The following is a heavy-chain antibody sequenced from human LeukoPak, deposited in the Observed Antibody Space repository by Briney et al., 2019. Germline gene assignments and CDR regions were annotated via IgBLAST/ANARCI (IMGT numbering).Heavy chain of an antibody. V-gene: IGHV4-39*01. CDR2: IFYSGTT. D-gene: IGHD2-2*01. CDR1: GGSISSYY. Sequence: SETLSLTCTVSGGSISSYYWGWIRQPPGKGLEWIGSIFYSGTTYYNPSLKSRVTISVDTSKNQFSLRLSSVTAADTAVYYCASENCSGTSCSSFDYWGQGTLVTVSS. J-gene: IGHJ4*02. CDR3: ASENCSGTSCSSFDY.